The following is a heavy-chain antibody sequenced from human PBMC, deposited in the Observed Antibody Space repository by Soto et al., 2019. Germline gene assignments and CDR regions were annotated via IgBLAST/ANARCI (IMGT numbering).Heavy chain of an antibody. CDR1: GGTFSSYA. J-gene: IGHJ3*02. CDR2: IIPIFGTA. V-gene: IGHV1-69*13. Sequence: GASVKVSCKASGGTFSSYAISWVRQAPGQGLEWMGGIIPIFGTANYAQKFQGRVTITADESTSTAYMELSSLRSEDTAVYYCARDGVGDCSSTSCSLAAFDIWGQGTMVTV. CDR3: ARDGVGDCSSTSCSLAAFDI. D-gene: IGHD2-2*01.